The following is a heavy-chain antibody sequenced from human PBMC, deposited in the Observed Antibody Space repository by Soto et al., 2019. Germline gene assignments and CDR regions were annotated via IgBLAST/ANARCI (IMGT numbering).Heavy chain of an antibody. D-gene: IGHD5-12*01. J-gene: IGHJ4*02. CDR3: ARGGYSGTDALDF. CDR1: GVSISRSS. V-gene: IGHV4-59*13. Sequence: SETLSLTCTVSGVSISRSSWSWIRQPPGKELEWIGYVHYTGRPTYSPSLRSRVTISVDTSKNQLFLKLNSATTADTAVYFCARGGYSGTDALDFWGQGIQVTVS. CDR2: VHYTGRP.